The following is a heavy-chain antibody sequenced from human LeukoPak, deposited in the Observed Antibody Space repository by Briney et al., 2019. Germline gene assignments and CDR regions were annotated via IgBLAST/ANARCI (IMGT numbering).Heavy chain of an antibody. CDR2: INWNGGST. J-gene: IGHJ6*03. CDR3: ARVTYAPLNYYYYYYMDV. D-gene: IGHD4-17*01. V-gene: IGHV3-20*04. Sequence: GGSLRLSCAASRFTFSSYAMSWVGQAPGKGLEWVSGINWNGGSTGYADSVKGRFTISRDNAKNSLYLQMNSLRAEDTALYYCARVTYAPLNYYYYYYMDVWGKGTTVTVSS. CDR1: RFTFSSYA.